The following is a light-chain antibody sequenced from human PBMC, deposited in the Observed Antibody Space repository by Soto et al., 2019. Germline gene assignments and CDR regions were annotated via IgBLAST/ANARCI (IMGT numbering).Light chain of an antibody. CDR2: GAS. J-gene: IGKJ5*01. V-gene: IGKV3-11*01. CDR1: QSVSSY. CDR3: QQRSNWPPT. Sequence: EVVLTQSPATLSLSPGESATLSCRASQSVSSYLAWYQQKPGQAPRLLIYGASNRATGIPARFSGSGSGTDFTLTISSLEPEDFAVYYCQQRSNWPPTFGQGTRLEIK.